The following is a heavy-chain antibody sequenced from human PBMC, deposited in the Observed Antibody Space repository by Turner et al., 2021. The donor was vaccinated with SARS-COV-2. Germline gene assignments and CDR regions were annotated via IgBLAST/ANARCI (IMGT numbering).Heavy chain of an antibody. CDR1: GYTFAGYY. V-gene: IGHV1-2*02. D-gene: IGHD5-12*01. J-gene: IGHJ4*02. CDR2: INPNSGGT. Sequence: VQLVQSWAEVNKPVASVTVSCKASGYTFAGYYIHWVRQCPGQGLKWIGWINPNSGGTNYAQRFQGRVTMTGDTSISTAYMELSTLRSDDTAVYYCARSVSWLQSLTVDYWGQGTLVTVSS. CDR3: ARSVSWLQSLTVDY.